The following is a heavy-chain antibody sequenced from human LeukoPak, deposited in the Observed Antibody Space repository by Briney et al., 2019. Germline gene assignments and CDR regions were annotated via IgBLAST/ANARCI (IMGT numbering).Heavy chain of an antibody. Sequence: GGSLRLSCAASGFSFSGSAMHWVRQASGKGLEWIGRIRSKANSYVTAYAASVTGRFTISRDDSRNTAYLQMHSLRTEDTAVYHCARLKRAAGANPLDYWGQGTLVTVSS. CDR1: GFSFSGSA. CDR3: ARLKRAAGANPLDY. J-gene: IGHJ4*02. V-gene: IGHV3-73*01. D-gene: IGHD6-13*01. CDR2: IRSKANSYVT.